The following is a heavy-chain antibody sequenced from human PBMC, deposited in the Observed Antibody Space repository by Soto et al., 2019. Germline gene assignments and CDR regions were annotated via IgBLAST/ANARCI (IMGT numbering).Heavy chain of an antibody. CDR2: IDPSDSYT. Sequence: GESLKISCKGSGYSFTSYWISWVRQTPGKGLEWMGRIDPSDSYTNYSPSFQGHVTISADKSISTAYLQWSSLKASDTAVYYCARPSGYSSSTNWFDPWGQGNLVTVSS. CDR1: GYSFTSYW. D-gene: IGHD6-13*01. J-gene: IGHJ5*02. CDR3: ARPSGYSSSTNWFDP. V-gene: IGHV5-10-1*01.